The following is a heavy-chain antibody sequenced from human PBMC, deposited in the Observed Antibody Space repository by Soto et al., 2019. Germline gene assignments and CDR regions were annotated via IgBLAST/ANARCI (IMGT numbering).Heavy chain of an antibody. V-gene: IGHV1-18*01. D-gene: IGHD3-10*01. CDR1: GYTFTSYG. CDR3: AKKYYLVNN. CDR2: ISAYHGNT. Sequence: QVQLVQSGAEVKKPGASVKVSCKASGYTFTSYGISWVRQAPGQGLEWMGWISAYHGNTNYAQKLQGRVTMTTDTTMSTAYMELRSLRSNDPDVYYSAKKYYLVNNWGQGTLVTVSS. J-gene: IGHJ4*02.